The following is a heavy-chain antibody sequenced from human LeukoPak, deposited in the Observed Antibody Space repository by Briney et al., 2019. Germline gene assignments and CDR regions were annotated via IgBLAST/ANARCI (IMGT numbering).Heavy chain of an antibody. J-gene: IGHJ4*02. CDR2: IYPGDSDT. CDR3: ARQSGGPFDY. V-gene: IGHV5-51*01. Sequence: GESLKISCKGSGYSFTSYWIAWVRQMPGKGLEWMGLIYPGDSDTRYSPSFQGQVTISADKAINTAYLQWSSLRASDTAMYYCARQSGGPFDYWGQGALVSVSS. D-gene: IGHD3-10*01. CDR1: GYSFTSYW.